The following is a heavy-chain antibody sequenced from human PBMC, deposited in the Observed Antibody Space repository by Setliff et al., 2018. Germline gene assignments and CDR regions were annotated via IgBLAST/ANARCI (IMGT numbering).Heavy chain of an antibody. D-gene: IGHD2-21*02. J-gene: IGHJ5*02. V-gene: IGHV4-39*01. Sequence: PSETLSLTCTVSGGSIIDSAYYWAWIRQPPGKGLEWIGSMFHTGDRYYNRSLTSRLTMSIDTSRNHFSLRLNSVTAADAAVYYSARHRLHDCRGSGYNWFDPWGQGTRVTVSS. CDR2: MFHTGDR. CDR1: GGSIIDSAYY. CDR3: ARHRLHDCRGSGYNWFDP.